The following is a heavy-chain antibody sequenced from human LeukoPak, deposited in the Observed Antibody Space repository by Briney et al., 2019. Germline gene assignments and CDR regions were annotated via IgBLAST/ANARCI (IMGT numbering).Heavy chain of an antibody. D-gene: IGHD1-26*01. CDR1: GISLSRYW. J-gene: IGHJ4*02. Sequence: GSLRLSCAASGISLSRYWMSWVRQAPGEGLEWVGNIKQDESEKDYVDSVRGRFTISRDDAQNSLYLQMNSLRAEDTALYYCATYSGVHHKTFDDWGQGTLVTVSS. CDR2: IKQDESEK. CDR3: ATYSGVHHKTFDD. V-gene: IGHV3-7*03.